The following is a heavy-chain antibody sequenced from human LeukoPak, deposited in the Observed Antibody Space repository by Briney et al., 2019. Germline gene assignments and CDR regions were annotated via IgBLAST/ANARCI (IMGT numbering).Heavy chain of an antibody. J-gene: IGHJ4*02. CDR2: IIPIFGTA. Sequence: SVKVSCKASGGTFSSYAISWVRQAPGQGLEWMGGIIPIFGTANYAQKFQGRVTITADKSTSTAYMELSSLRSEDTAVYYCARDKKVRGVRLFDYWGQGTLVTVSS. CDR1: GGTFSSYA. V-gene: IGHV1-69*06. CDR3: ARDKKVRGVRLFDY. D-gene: IGHD3-10*01.